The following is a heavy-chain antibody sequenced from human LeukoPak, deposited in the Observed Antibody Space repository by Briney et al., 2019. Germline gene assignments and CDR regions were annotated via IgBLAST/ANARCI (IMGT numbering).Heavy chain of an antibody. CDR2: IHYTGST. CDR1: GGSISRYY. CDR3: ARGGYYGSGNDFRFDP. J-gene: IGHJ5*01. D-gene: IGHD3-10*01. V-gene: IGHV4-59*01. Sequence: SETLSLTCTGSGGSISRYYWSWIRQSPGKGLECIGYIHYTGSTNYNPSLESRVTISVETSTNQFSLKLKSVTAADTAVYYCARGGYYGSGNDFRFDPWHQATLVTVS.